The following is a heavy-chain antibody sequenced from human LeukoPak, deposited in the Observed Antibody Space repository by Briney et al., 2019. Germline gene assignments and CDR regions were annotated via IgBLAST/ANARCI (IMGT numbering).Heavy chain of an antibody. V-gene: IGHV4-34*01. Sequence: SETLSLTCAVYGGSFSGYYWSWIRQPPGKGLEWIGEINHSGSTNYNPSLKSRVTMSVDTSKNQFSLKPSSVTAADTAVYYCASGSIASLVYWGQGTLVTVSS. CDR1: GGSFSGYY. CDR2: INHSGST. CDR3: ASGSIASLVY. D-gene: IGHD6-6*01. J-gene: IGHJ4*02.